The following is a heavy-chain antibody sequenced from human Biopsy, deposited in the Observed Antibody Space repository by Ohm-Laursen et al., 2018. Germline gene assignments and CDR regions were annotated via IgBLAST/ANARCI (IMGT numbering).Heavy chain of an antibody. CDR1: GYTFAGYY. Sequence: ASVKVSCKASGYTFAGYYLHWVRQTPGHGLEWMGWINPNSGNANYAQSFQGRLTVTRDTSISTAYMELTSLTFDDTAIYYCARAPAYPSIDGYYGLDLWGQGTTVIVSS. J-gene: IGHJ6*02. CDR2: INPNSGNA. D-gene: IGHD3-9*01. V-gene: IGHV1-2*02. CDR3: ARAPAYPSIDGYYGLDL.